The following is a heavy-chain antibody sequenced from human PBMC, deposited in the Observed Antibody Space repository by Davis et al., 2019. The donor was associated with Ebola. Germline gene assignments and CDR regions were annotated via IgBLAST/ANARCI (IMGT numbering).Heavy chain of an antibody. CDR1: GFTFSSYW. J-gene: IGHJ2*01. V-gene: IGHV3-7*01. Sequence: GESLKISCAASGFTFSSYWMSWVRQAPGKGLEWVANIDQDGSEKYYVDSVKGRFIISRDNAKNSLYLQMNSLRAEDTAVYYCARDPTSYWYFDLWGRGTLVTVSS. CDR2: IDQDGSEK. CDR3: ARDPTSYWYFDL. D-gene: IGHD1-26*01.